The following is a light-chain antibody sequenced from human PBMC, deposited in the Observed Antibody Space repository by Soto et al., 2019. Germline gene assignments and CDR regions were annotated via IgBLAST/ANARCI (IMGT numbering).Light chain of an antibody. CDR3: QRLNSYPLT. J-gene: IGKJ4*01. V-gene: IGKV1-9*01. Sequence: QLSQSPSSLSASVGDRVTITCRASQGVSSYLAWYQQKPGKAPKLLIYAASTLQSGVPSRFSGSGSGTDFTLTISSLQPEDFATYYCQRLNSYPLTFGGGTKVDIK. CDR2: AAS. CDR1: QGVSSY.